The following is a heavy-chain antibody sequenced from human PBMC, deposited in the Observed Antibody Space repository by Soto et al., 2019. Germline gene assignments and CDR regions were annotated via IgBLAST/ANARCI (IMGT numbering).Heavy chain of an antibody. CDR1: GGSIRGSTDY. CDR2: VYYNGRS. D-gene: IGHD2-2*01. V-gene: IGHV4-61*01. CDR3: ARDRSSSWYDV. Sequence: PSETLSLTCSVSGGSIRGSTDYWSWIRQPPGRGLEWIGYVYYNGRSNSNPALKNRVTISVDTSNNQFSLRLRSVTTADTAIYYCARDRSSSWYDVWGQGTPVTAPQ. J-gene: IGHJ4*02.